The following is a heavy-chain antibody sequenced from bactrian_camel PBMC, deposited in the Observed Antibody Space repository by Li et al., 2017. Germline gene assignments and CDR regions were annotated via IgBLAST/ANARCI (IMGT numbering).Heavy chain of an antibody. CDR1: GVTYSRKC. J-gene: IGHJ4*01. Sequence: DVQLVESGGGSVQAGGSLRLSCAVSGVTYSRKCIGWFRQAPGKEREGVAAIDNGGSRIYADSVKGRFTISKDNDRNTLYLQMNSLKLEDAATYYCATGPGSGGYCSTIEEKYVRWGQGTQVTVS. CDR2: IDNGGSR. D-gene: IGHD2*01. V-gene: IGHV3S67*01. CDR3: ATGPGSGGYCSTIEEKYVR.